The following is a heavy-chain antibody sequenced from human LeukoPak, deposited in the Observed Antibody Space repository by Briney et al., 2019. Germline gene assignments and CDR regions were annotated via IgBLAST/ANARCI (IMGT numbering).Heavy chain of an antibody. CDR1: GGSISSYY. CDR3: ARGGRYCSGGSCPIDY. Sequence: SETLSLTCTVSGGSISSYYWSWIRQPRGKGLEWIGYIYYSGSTNYNPSLKSRVTISVDTSKNQFSLKLSSVTAADTAVYYCARGGRYCSGGSCPIDYWGQGTLVTVSS. J-gene: IGHJ4*02. CDR2: IYYSGST. V-gene: IGHV4-59*01. D-gene: IGHD2-15*01.